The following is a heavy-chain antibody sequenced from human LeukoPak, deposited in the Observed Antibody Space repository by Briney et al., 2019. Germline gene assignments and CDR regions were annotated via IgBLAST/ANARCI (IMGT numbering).Heavy chain of an antibody. J-gene: IGHJ4*02. CDR1: GGTFSSYA. CDR3: AREKSREGFDY. Sequence: ASVKVSCKACGGTFSSYAISWVRQAPGQGLEWMGGIIPIFGTANYAQKFQGRVTITADESTSTAYMELSSLRSEDTAVYYCAREKSREGFDYWGQGTLVTVSS. D-gene: IGHD1-26*01. CDR2: IIPIFGTA. V-gene: IGHV1-69*13.